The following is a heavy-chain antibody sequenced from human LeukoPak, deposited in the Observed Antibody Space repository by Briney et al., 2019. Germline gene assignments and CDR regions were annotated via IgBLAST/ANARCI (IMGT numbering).Heavy chain of an antibody. Sequence: SETLSLTCSVSGGSISSYYWSWIRQPPGKGLEWIGYIHYSGNSNYNPSLKSRVTISVDTSKNQFSLNLSSVTAADTAVYYCARDEGNYRAFAIWGQGTMVTVSS. CDR1: GGSISSYY. CDR2: IHYSGNS. J-gene: IGHJ3*02. V-gene: IGHV4-59*12. D-gene: IGHD1-7*01. CDR3: ARDEGNYRAFAI.